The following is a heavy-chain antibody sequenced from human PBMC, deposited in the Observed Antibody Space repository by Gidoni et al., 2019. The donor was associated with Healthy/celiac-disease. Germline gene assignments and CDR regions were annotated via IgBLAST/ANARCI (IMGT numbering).Heavy chain of an antibody. V-gene: IGHV3-74*01. CDR1: GSTFSRYW. Sequence: EVQLVESGGGLVQPGGSLRLPCAASGSTFSRYWMHWVRQAPGKGLVWVSRINSDGSSTSYADSVKGRFTISRDNAKNTLYLQMNSLRAEDTAVYYCARDPGIVGATDAFDIWGQGTMVTVSS. CDR2: INSDGSST. D-gene: IGHD1-26*01. J-gene: IGHJ3*02. CDR3: ARDPGIVGATDAFDI.